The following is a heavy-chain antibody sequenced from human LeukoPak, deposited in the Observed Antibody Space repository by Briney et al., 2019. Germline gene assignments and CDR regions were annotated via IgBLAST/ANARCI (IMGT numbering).Heavy chain of an antibody. D-gene: IGHD3-22*01. CDR2: INGYGSST. V-gene: IGHV3-74*01. Sequence: GGSLRLSCAASGFTFSDYYMSWIRQAPGKGLVWVSRINGYGSSTSYADSVKGRFTIFSDQAKHTLYLQMTSLRAEDTAVYYCARDFRYYYDSSGYVNWFDPWGQGTLVTVSS. CDR3: ARDFRYYYDSSGYVNWFDP. CDR1: GFTFSDYY. J-gene: IGHJ5*02.